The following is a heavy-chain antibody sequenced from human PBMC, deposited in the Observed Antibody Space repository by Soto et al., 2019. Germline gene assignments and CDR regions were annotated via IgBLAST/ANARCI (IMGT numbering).Heavy chain of an antibody. CDR3: AKDRYGSGSYFNWFDP. D-gene: IGHD3-10*01. CDR1: GFTFSSYA. CDR2: ISGSGGST. V-gene: IGHV3-23*01. Sequence: GSLRLSCAASGFTFSSYAMSWVRQAPGKGLEWVSAISGSGGSTYYADSVKGRFTISRDNSKNTLYLQMNSLRAEDTAVYYCAKDRYGSGSYFNWFDPWGQGTLVTVSS. J-gene: IGHJ5*02.